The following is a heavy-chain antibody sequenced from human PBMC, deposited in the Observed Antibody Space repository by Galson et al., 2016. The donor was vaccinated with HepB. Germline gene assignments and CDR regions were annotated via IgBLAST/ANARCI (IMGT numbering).Heavy chain of an antibody. V-gene: IGHV3-74*01. CDR3: ARMNYYGSGSPIDH. J-gene: IGHJ4*02. D-gene: IGHD3-10*01. CDR1: GFNFSTYW. Sequence: SLRLSCAVSGFNFSTYWMSWVRQAPGEGLVWVSRINRDGSTTNYVDSVKGRFTISRDNAENTLYLQMDSLRVDDTAVYYCARMNYYGSGSPIDHWGQGSLVTVSS. CDR2: INRDGSTT.